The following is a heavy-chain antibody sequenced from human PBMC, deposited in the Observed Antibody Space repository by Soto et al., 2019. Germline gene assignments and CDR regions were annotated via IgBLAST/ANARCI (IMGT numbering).Heavy chain of an antibody. CDR3: SRGPKTGEERKGSFAY. Sequence: GAPVKVSCKAPGYTFTSYGISWVRPAHGTGLEWMGWISAYNGNTNYAQKLQGRVTMTTDTSTSTAYMELRSLRSDDTAAYYCSRGPKTGEERKGSFAYWVQGTPVIGSS. D-gene: IGHD7-27*01. CDR1: GYTFTSYG. V-gene: IGHV1-18*01. CDR2: ISAYNGNT. J-gene: IGHJ4*02.